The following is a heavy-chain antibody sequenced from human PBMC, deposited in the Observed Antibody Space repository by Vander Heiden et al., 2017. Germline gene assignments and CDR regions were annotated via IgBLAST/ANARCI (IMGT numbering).Heavy chain of an antibody. Sequence: QAQLQQWRAGLLKPSETLSLTCGVYGGSFSGYYQSWIRQHPGKGQEWLGETNHGGGTNYNPPLKSRLTISVDTSKNQFYLKLRYMTAANTAVYYCARADDYGGNSGGWFDPWGQGTLVTVSS. V-gene: IGHV4-34*01. CDR3: ARADDYGGNSGGWFDP. D-gene: IGHD4-17*01. CDR1: GGSFSGYY. CDR2: TNHGGGT. J-gene: IGHJ5*02.